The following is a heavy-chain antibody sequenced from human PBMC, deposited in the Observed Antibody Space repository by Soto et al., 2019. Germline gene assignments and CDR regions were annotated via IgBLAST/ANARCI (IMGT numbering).Heavy chain of an antibody. V-gene: IGHV1-18*01. D-gene: IGHD4-17*01. CDR1: GYTFTSYG. CDR2: ISAYNGNT. J-gene: IGHJ5*02. CDR3: AIGVATVAYNGFDP. Sequence: QVQLVQSGAELKKPGASVKVSCKASGYTFTSYGISLVRQAPGQGLEWMGWISAYNGNTNYAQKLQGRVTMTTDTSTSTAYMELRSLRPDDTAVYYCAIGVATVAYNGFDPWGQGTLVTVSS.